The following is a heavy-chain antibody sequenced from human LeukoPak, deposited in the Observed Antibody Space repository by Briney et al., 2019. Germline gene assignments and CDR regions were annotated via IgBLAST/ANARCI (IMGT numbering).Heavy chain of an antibody. CDR2: INHSGST. J-gene: IGHJ4*02. CDR1: GGSFSSYY. CDR3: ARRVRGSSGWYGY. D-gene: IGHD6-19*01. V-gene: IGHV4-34*01. Sequence: SKTLSLTCAVYGGSFSSYYWSWIRQPPGKGLEWIGEINHSGSTNYNPSLKSRVTISVDTSKNQFSLKLSSVTAADTAVYYCARRVRGSSGWYGYWGQGTLVTVSS.